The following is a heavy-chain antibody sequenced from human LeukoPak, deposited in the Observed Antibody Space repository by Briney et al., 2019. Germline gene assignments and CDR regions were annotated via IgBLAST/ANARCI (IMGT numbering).Heavy chain of an antibody. Sequence: GGSLRLSCAASGFTFSSYSMNWVRQAPGKGLEWVSYISSSSSTIYYADSVKGRFTISRDNARDSVYLQINSLRVDDTAVYYCARGRSSGSMRPFDYWGQGTLVTVSS. V-gene: IGHV3-48*01. CDR3: ARGRSSGSMRPFDY. CDR1: GFTFSSYS. D-gene: IGHD6-25*01. J-gene: IGHJ4*02. CDR2: ISSSSSTI.